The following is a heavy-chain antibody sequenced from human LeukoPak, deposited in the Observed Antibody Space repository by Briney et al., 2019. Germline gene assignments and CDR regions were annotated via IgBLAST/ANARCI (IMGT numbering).Heavy chain of an antibody. CDR2: IYYSGST. CDR3: ARAGVTGTIAY. J-gene: IGHJ4*02. CDR1: GGSISSYY. V-gene: IGHV4-59*01. D-gene: IGHD1-7*01. Sequence: NPSETLSLTCTVSGGSISSYYWSWIRQPPGKGLEWIGYIYYSGSTNYNPSLKSRVTISVDTSKNQFSLKLSSVTAADTAVYYCARAGVTGTIAYWGQGTLVTVSS.